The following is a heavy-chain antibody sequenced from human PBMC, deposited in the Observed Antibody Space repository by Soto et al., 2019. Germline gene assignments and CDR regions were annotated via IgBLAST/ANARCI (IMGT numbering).Heavy chain of an antibody. J-gene: IGHJ4*02. CDR2: ISYDGSNK. D-gene: IGHD3-3*01. CDR3: AKDPSGEWLYIDY. Sequence: QVQLVESGGGMVQPGRSLRLSCAASGFTFSSYGMHWVRQAPGKGLEWVAVISYDGSNKYYADSVKGRFTISRDNSKNTLYLQMNSLRAEDTAVYYCAKDPSGEWLYIDYWGQGTLVTVSS. CDR1: GFTFSSYG. V-gene: IGHV3-30*18.